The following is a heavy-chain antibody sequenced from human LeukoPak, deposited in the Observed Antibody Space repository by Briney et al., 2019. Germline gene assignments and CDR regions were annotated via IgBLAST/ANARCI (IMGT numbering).Heavy chain of an antibody. D-gene: IGHD5-24*01. Sequence: GGSLRLSCAASGFTIDDYNMLWVRQAPGKGLEWVSLISWDGGSTYYADSVKGRFTISRDNSKNSLYLQMNSLRTEDTALYYCAKDGGMATITGFFDYWGQGTLVTVSS. CDR1: GFTIDDYN. CDR2: ISWDGGST. J-gene: IGHJ4*02. CDR3: AKDGGMATITGFFDY. V-gene: IGHV3-43*01.